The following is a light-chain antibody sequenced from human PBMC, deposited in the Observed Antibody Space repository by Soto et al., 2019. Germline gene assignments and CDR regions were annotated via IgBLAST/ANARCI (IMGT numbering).Light chain of an antibody. V-gene: IGLV3-21*02. CDR1: NIGTKS. Sequence: SYELTQPPSVSVAPGQTATVTCGADNIGTKSVHWYQKKLGQAPLLVVFADSDRPPGIPARFSAFNSGNTATLTINMVEDGDEADYYCHVWDISAEQVVFGGGTKLTVL. J-gene: IGLJ2*01. CDR2: ADS. CDR3: HVWDISAEQVV.